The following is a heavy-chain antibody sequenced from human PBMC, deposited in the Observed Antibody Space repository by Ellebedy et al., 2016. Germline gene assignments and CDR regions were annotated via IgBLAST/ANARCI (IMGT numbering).Heavy chain of an antibody. CDR1: GYTFTSYY. CDR2: INPSVGTT. V-gene: IGHV1-46*04. D-gene: IGHD2-21*02. J-gene: IGHJ5*02. CDR3: ARAPCGGDCYSDNWFDP. Sequence: ASVKVSCKASGYTFTSYYIHWVRQAPGQGLEWMGIINPSVGTTSYAQKLQGRVTMTRDTSTSTVYMELSSLRSEDTAVYYCARAPCGGDCYSDNWFDPWGQGTLVTVSS.